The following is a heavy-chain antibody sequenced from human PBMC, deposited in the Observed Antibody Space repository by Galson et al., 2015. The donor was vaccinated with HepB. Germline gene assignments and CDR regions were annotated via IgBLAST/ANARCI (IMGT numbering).Heavy chain of an antibody. CDR3: ARDRSHSLDF. CDR1: GCKFTDNG. V-gene: IGHV1-18*04. D-gene: IGHD6-6*01. J-gene: IGHJ4*02. CDR2: ISANSGNT. Sequence: SVKVSCKASGCKFTDNGISWVRQAPGQGLEWLGWISANSGNTNFAQRLQGRVTMTRDTSTSTAYMELRRLRSDDTAVYYCARDRSHSLDFWGQGTLVTVSS.